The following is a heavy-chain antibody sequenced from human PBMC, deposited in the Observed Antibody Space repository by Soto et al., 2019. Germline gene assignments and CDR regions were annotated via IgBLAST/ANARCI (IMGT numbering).Heavy chain of an antibody. CDR2: IVVGSGNT. D-gene: IGHD3-22*01. CDR3: AADPYYYDSSNYYSFDY. Sequence: ASVKVSCKASGFMFTSAAVQWVRQARGQRLEWIGWIVVGSGNTNYAQKFQERVTITRDMSTSTAYIELSSLRSEDTAVYYCAADPYYYDSSNYYSFDYWGQGTLVTVPS. V-gene: IGHV1-58*01. CDR1: GFMFTSAA. J-gene: IGHJ4*02.